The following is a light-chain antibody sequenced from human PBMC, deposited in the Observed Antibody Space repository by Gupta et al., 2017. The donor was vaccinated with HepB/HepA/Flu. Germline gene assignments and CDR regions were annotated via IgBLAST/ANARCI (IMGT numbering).Light chain of an antibody. Sequence: SSVLTQSPSVSVAPGKTARITCGGNDIGTKNVHWYQQRPGQAPVLVIYDDRDRPSGIPERISGSNSGTTATVTSSRVEAGDEADYYCQVWDRRSDHVVFGGGTKLTVL. J-gene: IGLJ2*01. CDR1: DIGTKN. CDR3: QVWDRRSDHVV. V-gene: IGLV3-21*03. CDR2: DDR.